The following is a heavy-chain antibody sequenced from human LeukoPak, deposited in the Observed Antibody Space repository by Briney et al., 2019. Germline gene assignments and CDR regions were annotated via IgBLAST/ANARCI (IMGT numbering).Heavy chain of an antibody. Sequence: ASVKVSCKASGYTFTGYYMHWVRQAPGQGLEWMGRINPNSGGTNYAQKFQGRVTMTRDTSISTAYMELSRLRSDDTAVYYCARGPYSGSWAEYFQHWGQGTLVTVSS. D-gene: IGHD6-13*01. J-gene: IGHJ1*01. CDR2: INPNSGGT. CDR3: ARGPYSGSWAEYFQH. V-gene: IGHV1-2*06. CDR1: GYTFTGYY.